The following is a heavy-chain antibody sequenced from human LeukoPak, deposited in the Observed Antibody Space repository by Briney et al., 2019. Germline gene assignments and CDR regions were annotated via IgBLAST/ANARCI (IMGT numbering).Heavy chain of an antibody. V-gene: IGHV2-5*02. CDR2: IYWDDDK. D-gene: IGHD6-13*01. J-gene: IGHJ4*02. Sequence: SGPTLVNPTQTLTLTCTFSGLSLSTSGVGVGWIRQPPGKALECLAVIYWDDDKRYNPSLKSRLTITKDTSKNQVVLTTTTVDPVGTATYYCAHLAATGTHFDSWGQGTLVTVSS. CDR1: GLSLSTSGVG. CDR3: AHLAATGTHFDS.